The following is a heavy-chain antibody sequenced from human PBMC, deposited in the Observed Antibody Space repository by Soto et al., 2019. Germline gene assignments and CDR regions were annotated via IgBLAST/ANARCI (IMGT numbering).Heavy chain of an antibody. J-gene: IGHJ4*02. CDR1: GYTFTSYD. V-gene: IGHV1-24*01. CDR3: AAGVTTFDY. Sequence: ASVKFSCKASGYTFTSYDINWVRQAPGKGLEWMGSLDYEEGERNFAHRFQGRVTVTEDTSTDTAYMDLSSLKSEDTAVYYCAAGVTTFDYWGQGTLVTVSS. CDR2: LDYEEGER. D-gene: IGHD4-17*01.